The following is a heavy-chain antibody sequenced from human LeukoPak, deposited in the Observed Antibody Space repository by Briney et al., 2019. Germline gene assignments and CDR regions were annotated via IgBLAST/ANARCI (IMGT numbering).Heavy chain of an antibody. Sequence: ASVKVSCKASGYTFTSYDINWVRQATGQGLEWMGWMNPNSGGTNYAQKFQGWVTMTRDTSISTAYMELSRLRSDDTAVYYCARDLSGYDFPLFDYWGQGTLVTVSS. J-gene: IGHJ4*02. D-gene: IGHD5-12*01. CDR2: MNPNSGGT. V-gene: IGHV1-2*04. CDR1: GYTFTSYD. CDR3: ARDLSGYDFPLFDY.